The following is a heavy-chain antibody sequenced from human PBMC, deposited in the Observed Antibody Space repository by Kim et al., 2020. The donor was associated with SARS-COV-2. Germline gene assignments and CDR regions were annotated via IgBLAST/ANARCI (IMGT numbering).Heavy chain of an antibody. CDR3: AKDLSPNSRIPDTNWFDP. J-gene: IGHJ5*02. Sequence: GGSLRLSCAASGFTFSSYAMSWVRQAPGKGLEWVSAISGSGGSTYYADSVKGRFTISRDNSKNTLYLQMNSLRAEDTAVYYCAKDLSPNSRIPDTNWFDPWGQGTLVTVSS. CDR2: ISGSGGST. V-gene: IGHV3-23*01. D-gene: IGHD2-2*01. CDR1: GFTFSSYA.